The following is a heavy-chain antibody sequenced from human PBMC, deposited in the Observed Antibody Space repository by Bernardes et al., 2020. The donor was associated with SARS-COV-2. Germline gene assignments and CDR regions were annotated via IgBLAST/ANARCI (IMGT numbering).Heavy chain of an antibody. D-gene: IGHD2-21*02. CDR1: GGSISSSSYY. CDR2: IYYSGST. V-gene: IGHV4-39*02. CDR3: AREGTLGGNSRVYYYYYGMDV. J-gene: IGHJ6*02. Sequence: SETLSLTCTVSGGSISSSSYYWGWIRQPPGKGLEWIGSIYYSGSTYYNPSLKSRVTISVDTSKNQFSLKLSSVTAADTAVYYCAREGTLGGNSRVYYYYYGMDVWGQGTTVTVSS.